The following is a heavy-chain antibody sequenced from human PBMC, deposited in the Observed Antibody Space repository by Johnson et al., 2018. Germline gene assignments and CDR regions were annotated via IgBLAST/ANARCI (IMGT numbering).Heavy chain of an antibody. CDR3: ASSPVFQMLYADAFDV. CDR2: IYPGDSDT. D-gene: IGHD2-8*01. CDR1: GYSFTSYW. Sequence: EVQLVETGAAVKKPGESLKISCKGSGYSFTSYWIGWVRLRPGKGLEWMGIIYPGDSDTRYSPSFQGQVTISADKSISTSYLQWSSLKASEPARYYCASSPVFQMLYADAFDVWGQGTMVTVSS. J-gene: IGHJ3*01. V-gene: IGHV5-51*03.